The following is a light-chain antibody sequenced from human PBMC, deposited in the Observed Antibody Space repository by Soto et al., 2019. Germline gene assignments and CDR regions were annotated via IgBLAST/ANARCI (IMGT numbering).Light chain of an antibody. CDR1: QSVSSSY. V-gene: IGKV3-20*01. CDR3: QQYGSSPIT. Sequence: EIVLTQSPCTLSLSPGERATLSCRASQSVSSSYLAWYQQKPGQAPRLLIHGASSRATGIPDRISGSGSGTDFTLTISRLEPEDFAVYYCQQYGSSPITFGQGTRLEI. J-gene: IGKJ5*01. CDR2: GAS.